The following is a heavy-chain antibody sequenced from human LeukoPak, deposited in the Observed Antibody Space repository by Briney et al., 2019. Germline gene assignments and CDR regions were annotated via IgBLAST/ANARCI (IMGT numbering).Heavy chain of an antibody. V-gene: IGHV3-21*01. J-gene: IGHJ3*02. CDR1: GFTFSSYS. CDR3: ARVRWELDYDAFDI. Sequence: GGSLRLSCAASGFTFSSYSMNWVRQAPGKGLEWVSSISSSSSSYIYYADSVKGRFTISRDNAKNSLYLQMNSLRAEDTAVYYCARVRWELDYDAFDIWGQGTMVTVSS. D-gene: IGHD1-26*01. CDR2: ISSSSSSYI.